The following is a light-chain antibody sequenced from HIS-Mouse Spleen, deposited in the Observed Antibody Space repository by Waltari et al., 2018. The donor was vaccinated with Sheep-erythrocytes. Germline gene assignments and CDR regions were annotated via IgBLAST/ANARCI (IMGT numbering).Light chain of an antibody. Sequence: QSALTQPASVSGSPGQSITISCPGTSSDGGSYHLVHWYQQHPGKAPKLMIYEGSKRPSGVSNRFSGSKSGNTASLTISGLQAEDEADYYCCSYAGSSTWVFGGGTKLTVL. CDR2: EGS. CDR3: CSYAGSSTWV. V-gene: IGLV2-23*01. J-gene: IGLJ3*02. CDR1: SSDGGSYHL.